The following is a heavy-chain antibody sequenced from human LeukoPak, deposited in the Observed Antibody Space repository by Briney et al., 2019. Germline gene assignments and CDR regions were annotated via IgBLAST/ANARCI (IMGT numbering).Heavy chain of an antibody. J-gene: IGHJ6*04. D-gene: IGHD3-10*01. CDR3: AKGYYGSGSVDV. Sequence: GGSLGLSCAGSGFTFSNYAMTWVRQAPGKGLEWVSAITGSGGSTYYADSVKGRFTISRDNSKNTPYLQMNSLRAEDTAVYYCAKGYYGSGSVDVWGKGTTVTVSS. CDR1: GFTFSNYA. V-gene: IGHV3-23*01. CDR2: ITGSGGST.